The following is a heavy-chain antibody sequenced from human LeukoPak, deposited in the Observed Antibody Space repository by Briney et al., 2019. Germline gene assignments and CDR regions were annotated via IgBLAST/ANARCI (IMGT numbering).Heavy chain of an antibody. Sequence: GASVKVSCKASGYTFTSFAMYWVRQAPGQRLECMGWINTGNGDTKYSQKFQGRVTITRDTSASTAYMELSSLTSEDTAVYYCARKGISSGDTYGVFDIWGQGTMVTVSS. CDR3: ARKGISSGDTYGVFDI. D-gene: IGHD3-22*01. V-gene: IGHV1-3*04. J-gene: IGHJ3*02. CDR2: INTGNGDT. CDR1: GYTFTSFA.